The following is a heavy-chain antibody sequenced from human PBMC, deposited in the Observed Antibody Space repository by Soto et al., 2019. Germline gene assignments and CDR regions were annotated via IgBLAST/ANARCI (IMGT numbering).Heavy chain of an antibody. CDR1: GYTSTSYG. CDR2: ISAYNGKT. D-gene: IGHD3-10*01. CDR3: ARVVICFGDFDY. Sequence: ASVKVSCEASGYTSTSYGISWVRQAPGQGLEWMGWISAYNGKTNYAQKLQGRVTMTTGTYTSTAYMELRSLRSDDTAVYYCARVVICFGDFDYCGHLTLVAASS. J-gene: IGHJ4*01. V-gene: IGHV1-18*01.